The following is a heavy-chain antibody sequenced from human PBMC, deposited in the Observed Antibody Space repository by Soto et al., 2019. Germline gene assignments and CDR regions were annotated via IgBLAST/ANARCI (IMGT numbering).Heavy chain of an antibody. CDR1: GYTFTNYG. D-gene: IGHD2-2*01. CDR3: ARDCPVPPATQNNWYDP. Sequence: GASVKVSCKASGYTFTNYGITWVRQAPGQGLEWMGWISAYNGKTNYAQKLQGRVTMTTDTSTSTAYMELRSLRSDDTAVYCCARDCPVPPATQNNWYDPWGQGTLVTVSS. V-gene: IGHV1-18*01. J-gene: IGHJ5*02. CDR2: ISAYNGKT.